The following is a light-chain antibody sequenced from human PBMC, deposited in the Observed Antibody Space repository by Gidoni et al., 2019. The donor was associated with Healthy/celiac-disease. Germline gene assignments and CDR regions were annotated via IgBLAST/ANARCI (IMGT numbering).Light chain of an antibody. V-gene: IGLV3-1*01. J-gene: IGLJ2*01. CDR3: QAWDSSTAV. Sequence: YELTQPPSASVSPGQTASIPCSGDKLGDKYACWYQQKPGQSPVLVIYQDSKRPSGIPERFSGSNSGNTATLTISGTQAMDEADYYCQAWDSSTAVFGGGTKLPVL. CDR1: KLGDKY. CDR2: QDS.